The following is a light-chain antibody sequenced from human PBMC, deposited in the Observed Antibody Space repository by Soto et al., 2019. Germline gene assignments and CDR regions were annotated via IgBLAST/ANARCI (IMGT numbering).Light chain of an antibody. CDR1: QSVSSN. CDR2: GAS. J-gene: IGKJ3*01. V-gene: IGKV3-15*01. Sequence: EIVMTQSPATLSVSPGERATLSCRASQSVSSNLAWYQQKPGQAPRLLIYGASTRATAIPARFSGSGSGTEFTLTISRLQSEYFAVDYCQQYNNWPPLTFGPGTKVDIK. CDR3: QQYNNWPPLT.